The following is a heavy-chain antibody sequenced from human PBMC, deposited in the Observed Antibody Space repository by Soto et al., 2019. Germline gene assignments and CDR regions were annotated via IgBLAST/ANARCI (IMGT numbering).Heavy chain of an antibody. CDR1: GFTFSSYG. CDR2: ISYDGSNK. J-gene: IGHJ6*02. D-gene: IGHD3-3*01. Sequence: QVQLVESGGGVVQPGRSLRLSCAASGFTFSSYGMHWVRQAPGKGLEWVAVISYDGSNKYYADSVKGRFTISRDNSKNPLYLQMNSLRAEDTAVYYCAKGVLRFLEWLLNYYYYGMDVWGQGTTVTVSS. CDR3: AKGVLRFLEWLLNYYYYGMDV. V-gene: IGHV3-30*18.